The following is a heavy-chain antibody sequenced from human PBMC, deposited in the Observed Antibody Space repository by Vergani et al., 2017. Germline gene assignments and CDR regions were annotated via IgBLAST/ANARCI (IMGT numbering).Heavy chain of an antibody. J-gene: IGHJ6*02. CDR3: ARVMYRDEASTGYRLEGMDI. CDR2: IYSTGST. CDR1: GGSFNTYY. Sequence: QVQLEESGPGLVKPSETLSLTCTVSGGSFNTYYWSWIRQSPGKGLEWIGYIYSTGSTNYKPSLNSLVTMSVDTSKNQFSLKLRSVTAADTAVYFCARVMYRDEASTGYRLEGMDIWGQGTTVTISS. V-gene: IGHV4-59*13. D-gene: IGHD3-9*01.